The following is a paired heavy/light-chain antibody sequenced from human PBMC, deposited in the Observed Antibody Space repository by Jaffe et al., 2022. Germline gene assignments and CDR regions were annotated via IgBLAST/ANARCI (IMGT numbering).Heavy chain of an antibody. CDR2: ISSSSSTI. J-gene: IGHJ6*03. Sequence: EVQLVESGGGLVQPGGSLRLSCAASGFTFSSYSMNWVRQAPGKGLEWVSYISSSSSTIYYADSVKGRFTISRDNAKNSLYLQMNSLRAEDTAVYYCARDQVVGSIAEGPLAYYYYYMDVWGKGTTVTVSS. CDR1: GFTFSSYS. D-gene: IGHD6-13*01. CDR3: ARDQVVGSIAEGPLAYYYYYMDV. V-gene: IGHV3-48*01.
Light chain of an antibody. CDR1: NIGSKS. CDR2: DDS. V-gene: IGLV3-21*02. CDR3: QVWDSSSDHPYVV. J-gene: IGLJ2*01. Sequence: SYVLTQPPSVSVAPGQTARITCGGNNIGSKSVHWYQQKPGQAPVLVVYDDSDRPSGIPERFSGSNSGNTATLTISRVEAGDEADYYCQVWDSSSDHPYVVFGGGTKLTVL.